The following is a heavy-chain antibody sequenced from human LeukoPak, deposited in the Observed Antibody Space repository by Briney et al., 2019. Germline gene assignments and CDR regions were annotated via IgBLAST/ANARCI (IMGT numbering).Heavy chain of an antibody. CDR2: IKQAGSEK. D-gene: IGHD6-13*01. V-gene: IGHV3-7*01. CDR1: GFTFSGYL. Sequence: GGSLRLSCAASGFTFSGYLFSWFRRAPGKGLEGLANIKQAGSEKYSVDSLKGRLPFSRDNAKNSLYLQINSLRAEDTAVYYCARGDSSSWYRGSWWFDPWGQGTLVTVSS. CDR3: ARGDSSSWYRGSWWFDP. J-gene: IGHJ5*02.